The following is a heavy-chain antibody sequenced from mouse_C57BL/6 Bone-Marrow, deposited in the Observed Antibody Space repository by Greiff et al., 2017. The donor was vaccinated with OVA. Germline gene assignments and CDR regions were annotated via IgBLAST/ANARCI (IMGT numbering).Heavy chain of an antibody. V-gene: IGHV3-1*01. CDR1: GYSITSGYD. Sequence: DVKLVESGPGMVKPSQSLSLTCTVTGYSITSGYDWHWIRHFPGNKLEWMGYISYSGSTNYNPSLKSRISITHDTSKNHFFLKLNSVTTEDTATYYCAREDYYGSSWYFDVWGTGTTVTVSS. CDR3: AREDYYGSSWYFDV. D-gene: IGHD1-1*01. J-gene: IGHJ1*03. CDR2: ISYSGST.